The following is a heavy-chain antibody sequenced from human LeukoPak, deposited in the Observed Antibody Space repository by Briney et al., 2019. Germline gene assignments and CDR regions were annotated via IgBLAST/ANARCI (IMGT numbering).Heavy chain of an antibody. V-gene: IGHV3-74*01. D-gene: IGHD6-13*01. CDR2: INSDGSST. J-gene: IGHJ5*02. CDR1: GFTFSSYW. Sequence: PGGSLRLSCAASGFTFSSYWMHWVPQAPGKGLVWVSRINSDGSSTSYADSVQGRFTISRDNAKNTLYLQMNSLRAEDTAVYYCARDRIARDWFDPWGQGTLVTVSS. CDR3: ARDRIARDWFDP.